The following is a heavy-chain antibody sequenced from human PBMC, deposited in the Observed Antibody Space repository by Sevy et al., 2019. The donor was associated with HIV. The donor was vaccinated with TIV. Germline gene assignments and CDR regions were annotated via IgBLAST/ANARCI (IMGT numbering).Heavy chain of an antibody. J-gene: IGHJ4*02. Sequence: ASVKVSCKASGYTFTSYYMHWVRQAPGQGLEWMGIINPSGGSTSYAQKFQGRVTMTRETSTSPVDMELSILRSEYTAVYYCARDSDNYDILTGYYPFDYWGQGTLVTVSS. CDR1: GYTFTSYY. CDR2: INPSGGST. CDR3: ARDSDNYDILTGYYPFDY. D-gene: IGHD3-9*01. V-gene: IGHV1-46*01.